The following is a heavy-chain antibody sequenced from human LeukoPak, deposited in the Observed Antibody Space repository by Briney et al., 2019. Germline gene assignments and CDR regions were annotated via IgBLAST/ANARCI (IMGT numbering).Heavy chain of an antibody. V-gene: IGHV4-31*03. Sequence: SETLSLTCTVSGGSISSGGYYWSWIRQHPGKGLEWIGYIYYSGSTYYNPSLKSRVTISVDTPKNQFSLKLSSVTAADTAVYYCARWVSVLYYFDYWGQGTLVTVSS. CDR3: ARWVSVLYYFDY. CDR2: IYYSGST. J-gene: IGHJ4*02. D-gene: IGHD2-8*01. CDR1: GGSISSGGYY.